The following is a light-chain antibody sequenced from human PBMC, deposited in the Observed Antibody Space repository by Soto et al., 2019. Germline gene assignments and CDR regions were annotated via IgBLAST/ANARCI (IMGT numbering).Light chain of an antibody. CDR3: AAWDDSLNGVV. CDR1: SSNIGSNS. Sequence: QSVLTQPPSASGTPGQRVTISCSGSSSNIGSNSVNWYQQLTGTAPKLLMYSSNQRPSGVPDRFSGSKSGTSASLAISGLQSEDKADYYCAAWDDSLNGVVFGGGTKLTVL. CDR2: SSN. J-gene: IGLJ2*01. V-gene: IGLV1-44*01.